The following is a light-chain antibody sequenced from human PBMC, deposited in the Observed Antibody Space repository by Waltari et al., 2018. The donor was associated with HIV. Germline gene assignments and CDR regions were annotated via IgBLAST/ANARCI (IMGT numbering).Light chain of an antibody. CDR1: SSDVGGYNY. CDR3: CSYAGNYTLGV. J-gene: IGLJ3*02. V-gene: IGLV2-11*01. CDR2: DVN. Sequence: QSALTQPRSVSGSPGQSVTISCTGTSSDVGGYNYVSRYQQHPGKAPKLMIYDVNKRPSGVPDRFSCSKSGNTASLTISGLQAEDEADYYCCSYAGNYTLGVFGGGTKLTVL.